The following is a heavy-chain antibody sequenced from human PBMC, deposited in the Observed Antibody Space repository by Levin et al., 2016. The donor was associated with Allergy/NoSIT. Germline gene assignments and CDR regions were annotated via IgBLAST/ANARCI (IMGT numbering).Heavy chain of an antibody. Sequence: GESLKISCAASEFTFSSSWMHWVRQAPGKGLVWVSRVKSDGSITGYADSVKGRFTISRDNSKNTLYLQLNSLRAEDTAIYYCAKEYFYYMDVWGKGTTVTVSS. CDR3: AKEYFYYMDV. CDR1: EFTFSSSW. J-gene: IGHJ6*03. V-gene: IGHV3-74*01. CDR2: VKSDGSIT.